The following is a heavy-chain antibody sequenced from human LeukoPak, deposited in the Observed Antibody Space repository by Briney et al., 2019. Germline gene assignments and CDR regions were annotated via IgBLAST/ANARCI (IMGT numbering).Heavy chain of an antibody. CDR1: GFTFSSFA. CDR2: ISYDGSNK. CDR3: ARSAIVVPRRDYYYYGMDV. D-gene: IGHD3-22*01. V-gene: IGHV3-30-3*01. J-gene: IGHJ6*02. Sequence: GGSLRLSCAASGFTFSSFAMHWVRRAPGKGLEWAQVISYDGSNKYHADSVQGRFTISRDNSKNTLYLQMNSLRVEDTAVYYCARSAIVVPRRDYYYYGMDVWGQGTTVIVSS.